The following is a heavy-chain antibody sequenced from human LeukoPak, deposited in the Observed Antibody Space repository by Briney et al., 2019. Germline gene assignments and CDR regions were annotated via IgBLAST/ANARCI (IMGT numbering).Heavy chain of an antibody. CDR2: INHSGST. V-gene: IGHV4-34*01. CDR1: GGSFSGYY. CDR3: ARVGGTGFPKD. Sequence: SETLSLTCAVYGGSFSGYYWSWIRQPPGKGLEWIGEINHSGSTNYNPSLKSRVTISVDTSKNQFSLKLSSVTAADTAVYCCARVGGTGFPKDWGQGTLVTVSS. J-gene: IGHJ4*02. D-gene: IGHD3-16*01.